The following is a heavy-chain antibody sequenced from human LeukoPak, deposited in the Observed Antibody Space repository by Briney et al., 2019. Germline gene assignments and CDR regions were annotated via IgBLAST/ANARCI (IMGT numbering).Heavy chain of an antibody. Sequence: GSLRLSCAASGFTFSSYWMSWVRQPPGKGLEWIGEINHRGSTNYNPSLKSRVTISVDTSKNQFSLKLSSVTAADTAVYYCARRVQLWSLNYYYYYMDVWGKGTTVTISS. CDR1: GFTFSSYW. J-gene: IGHJ6*03. CDR3: ARRVQLWSLNYYYYYMDV. D-gene: IGHD5-18*01. V-gene: IGHV4-34*01. CDR2: INHRGST.